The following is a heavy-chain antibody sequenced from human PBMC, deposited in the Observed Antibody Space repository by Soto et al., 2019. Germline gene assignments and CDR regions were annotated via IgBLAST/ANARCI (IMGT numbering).Heavy chain of an antibody. J-gene: IGHJ4*02. V-gene: IGHV1-3*01. Sequence: ASVKVSCKASGYTFTSYAMHWVRQAPGQRLEWMGWINADTKYSQKFQGRVTITRDTSASTAYMELSSLRSEDTAVYYCARGITLPTPLDYWGQGTLVTVSS. CDR3: ARGITLPTPLDY. CDR2: INADT. D-gene: IGHD1-20*01. CDR1: GYTFTSYA.